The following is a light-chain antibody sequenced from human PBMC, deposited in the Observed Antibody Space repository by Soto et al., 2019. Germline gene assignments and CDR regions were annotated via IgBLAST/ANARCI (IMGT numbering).Light chain of an antibody. J-gene: IGLJ3*02. CDR3: CSYAGSGTWV. Sequence: QSALTQPASVSGSPGQSITMSCTGTSRDIGSYNFVSWYQQHPAKAPKLMIYEASERPSGVSDRFSGSKSGNTASLTISGLQAEDEADYYCCSYAGSGTWVFGGGTKLTVL. CDR2: EAS. CDR1: SRDIGSYNF. V-gene: IGLV2-23*01.